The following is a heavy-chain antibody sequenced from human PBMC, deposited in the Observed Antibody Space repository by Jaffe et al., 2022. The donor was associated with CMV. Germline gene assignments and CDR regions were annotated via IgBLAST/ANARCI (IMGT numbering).Heavy chain of an antibody. Sequence: EVQLVESGGGLVKPGGSLRLSCAASGFTFSSYSMNWVRQAPGKGLEWVSSISSSSSYIYYADSVKGRFTISRDNAKNSLYLQMNSLRAEDTAVYYCASWSPNYYDSSGYYYGSDYWGQGTLVTVSS. CDR3: ASWSPNYYDSSGYYYGSDY. J-gene: IGHJ4*02. D-gene: IGHD3-22*01. V-gene: IGHV3-21*01. CDR1: GFTFSSYS. CDR2: ISSSSSYI.